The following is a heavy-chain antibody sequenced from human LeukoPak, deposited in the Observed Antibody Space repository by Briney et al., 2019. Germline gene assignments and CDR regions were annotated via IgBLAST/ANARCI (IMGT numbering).Heavy chain of an antibody. CDR1: GYTFTDYY. CDR2: INPNSGGT. Sequence: ASVKVSCKASGYTFTDYYMHWVRQAPGQGLEWMGWINPNSGGTDYAQKFQGRVTMTRDTSISTAYMELSRLRSDDTAVYYCASGPGTGDAFDIWGQGTMVTVSS. J-gene: IGHJ3*02. D-gene: IGHD7-27*01. V-gene: IGHV1-2*02. CDR3: ASGPGTGDAFDI.